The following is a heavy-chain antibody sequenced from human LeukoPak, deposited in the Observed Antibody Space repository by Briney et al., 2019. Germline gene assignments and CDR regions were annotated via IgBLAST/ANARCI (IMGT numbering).Heavy chain of an antibody. J-gene: IGHJ4*02. CDR3: ARGPAPLIDY. CDR2: ISSSGSTI. D-gene: IGHD2-2*01. CDR1: GFTFSSYE. V-gene: IGHV3-48*03. Sequence: GGSLRLSCAASGFTFSSYEMNWVRQAPGKGLEWVSYISSSGSTIYYADSVKGRFTISRDNAKNSLYLQMNSLRAEDTAVYYCARGPAPLIDYWGQGTLVTVSS.